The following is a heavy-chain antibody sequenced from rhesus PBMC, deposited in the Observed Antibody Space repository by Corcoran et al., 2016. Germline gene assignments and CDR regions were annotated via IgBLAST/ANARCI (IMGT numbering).Heavy chain of an antibody. CDR3: ARPPSNTVTTHGLDS. CDR1: GPSLRSNC. J-gene: IGHJ6*01. D-gene: IGHD4-23*01. Sequence: QVQLQESGPGLVKPSETLSLPCTVSGPSLRSNCWSWFRQPPGQGLEWIGEINGNSGSTNYNPSLKSLFTISKDASKYQFSLKLSSVTAADTAVYYCARPPSNTVTTHGLDSWGQGVVVTVSS. V-gene: IGHV4-80*01. CDR2: INGNSGST.